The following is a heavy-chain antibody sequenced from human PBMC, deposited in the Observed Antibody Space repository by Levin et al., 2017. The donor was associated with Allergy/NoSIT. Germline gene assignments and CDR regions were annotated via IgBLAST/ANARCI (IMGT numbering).Heavy chain of an antibody. Sequence: GGSLRLSCAASGFTFSSYGMHWVRQAPGKGLEWVAVIWYDGSNKYYADSVKGRFTISRDNSKNTLYLQMNSLRAEDTAVYYCARDWLSVDYYGMDVWGQGTTVTVSS. CDR2: IWYDGSNK. J-gene: IGHJ6*02. CDR1: GFTFSSYG. CDR3: ARDWLSVDYYGMDV. V-gene: IGHV3-33*01. D-gene: IGHD3-22*01.